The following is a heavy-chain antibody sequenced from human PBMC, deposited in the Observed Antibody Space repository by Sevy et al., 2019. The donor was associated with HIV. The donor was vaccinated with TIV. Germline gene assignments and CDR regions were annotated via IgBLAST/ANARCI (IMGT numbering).Heavy chain of an antibody. Sequence: GGSLRLSCAASGFTFSSYEMNWVRQAPGKGLEWVSYISSTGSTIYYADSVKDRFTISRDNAKNSLYLQMSSLRAEDTAVYYCATDAPGSSIVDYWGQGTLVTVSS. J-gene: IGHJ4*02. CDR2: ISSTGSTI. D-gene: IGHD6-13*01. V-gene: IGHV3-48*03. CDR3: ATDAPGSSIVDY. CDR1: GFTFSSYE.